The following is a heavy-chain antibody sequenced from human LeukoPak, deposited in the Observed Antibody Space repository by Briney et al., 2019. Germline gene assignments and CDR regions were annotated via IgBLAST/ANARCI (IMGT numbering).Heavy chain of an antibody. CDR3: ARRTTVLTPFLDY. Sequence: PSETLSLTCAVSGDSITNSRYHWAWVRQPPGKGLEWMASIYHTGSTYYNSSLKSRVTISVDTSKNQFSLKLSSVTAADTAVYYCARRTTVLTPFLDYWGQGTLVTVSS. V-gene: IGHV4-39*07. CDR2: IYHTGST. CDR1: GDSITNSRYH. J-gene: IGHJ4*02. D-gene: IGHD4-23*01.